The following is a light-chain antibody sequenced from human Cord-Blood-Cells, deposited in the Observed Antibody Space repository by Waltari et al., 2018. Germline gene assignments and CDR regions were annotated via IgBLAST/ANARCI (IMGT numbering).Light chain of an antibody. CDR2: DNN. V-gene: IGLV1-44*01. CDR1: SSNIGSNT. CDR3: AAWDDSLNGYV. J-gene: IGLJ1*01. Sequence: QSVLTQPPSASGTPGQRVTISCSGSSSNIGSNTVNWYQQLPGTAPKLHIYDNNQRPSGVPVRFSVSKSGTSASLAISGLQSEDEADYYCAAWDDSLNGYVFGTGTKVTVL.